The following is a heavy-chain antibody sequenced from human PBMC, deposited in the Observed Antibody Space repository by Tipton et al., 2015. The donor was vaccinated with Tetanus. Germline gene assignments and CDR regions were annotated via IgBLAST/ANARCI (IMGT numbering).Heavy chain of an antibody. CDR2: IYFEGST. CDR3: ARHLYGYWFDP. CDR1: GGSISDKKYC. D-gene: IGHD5-18*01. Sequence: TLSLTYTVSGGSISDKKYCWGWIRQPPGKGLEWIASIYFEGSTYYSPSLKSRVTIAVDTSQNVFSLRLTSVTAADTAVYYCARHLYGYWFDPWGQGALVTVSS. J-gene: IGHJ5*02. V-gene: IGHV4-39*02.